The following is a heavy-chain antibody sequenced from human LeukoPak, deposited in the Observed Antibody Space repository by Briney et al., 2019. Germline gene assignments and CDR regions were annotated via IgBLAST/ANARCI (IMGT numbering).Heavy chain of an antibody. Sequence: ASVKVSCKASGYTFTGYYMHWVRQAPGQGLEWMGWINPNSGGTNYAQKFQGRVTMTRDTSISTAYMELSRLRSDDTAVYYCARAPKARGLYYYYYMDVWGKGTTVTVSS. V-gene: IGHV1-2*02. J-gene: IGHJ6*03. CDR3: ARAPKARGLYYYYYMDV. CDR2: INPNSGGT. D-gene: IGHD3-16*01. CDR1: GYTFTGYY.